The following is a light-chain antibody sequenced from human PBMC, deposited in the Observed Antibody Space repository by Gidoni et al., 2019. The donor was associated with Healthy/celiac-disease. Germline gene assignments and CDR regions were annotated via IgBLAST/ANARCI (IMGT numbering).Light chain of an antibody. J-gene: IGKJ5*01. V-gene: IGKV1-9*01. Sequence: DIQLTLSPSFLSASVGDRVTITCRASQGLSSDLACNQQKPGNAPKLLIYAASTLQSGVPSRFSGSGSGTEFTLTISSLQPEDFATYYCQQLNSYPITFGQGTRLEIK. CDR1: QGLSSD. CDR3: QQLNSYPIT. CDR2: AAS.